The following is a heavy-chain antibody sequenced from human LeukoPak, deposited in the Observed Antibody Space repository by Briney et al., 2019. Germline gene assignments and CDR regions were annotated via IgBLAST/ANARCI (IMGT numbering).Heavy chain of an antibody. CDR1: GYTFTGHY. Sequence: ASVKVSCKASGYTFTGHYMHWVRQAPGQGLEWMGWINPNSGGTNYAQKFQGRVTMTRDTSISTAYMELSRLRSDDTAVYYCARVPGGEDYSSSLGYWGQGTLVTVSS. D-gene: IGHD6-13*01. V-gene: IGHV1-2*02. J-gene: IGHJ4*02. CDR2: INPNSGGT. CDR3: ARVPGGEDYSSSLGY.